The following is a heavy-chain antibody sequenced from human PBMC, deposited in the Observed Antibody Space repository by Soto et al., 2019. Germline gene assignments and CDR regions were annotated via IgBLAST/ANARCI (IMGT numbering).Heavy chain of an antibody. Sequence: GGSLRLSCAASGFTFSSFIMNWVRQAPGKGLEWVSSISSSRCYIYHVDSLKGRFTLSRDNAKKSLYLQMNTLRVEDTAVYYCAREARATFDFWGQGTEVTVSS. CDR3: AREARATFDF. J-gene: IGHJ4*02. V-gene: IGHV3-21*01. CDR1: GFTFSSFI. CDR2: ISSSRCYI.